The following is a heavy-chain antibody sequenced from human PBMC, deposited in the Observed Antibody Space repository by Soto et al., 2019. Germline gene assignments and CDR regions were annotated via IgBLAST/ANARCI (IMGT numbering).Heavy chain of an antibody. CDR3: ARAVSSRYCSGGSCYLWYFDL. D-gene: IGHD2-15*01. J-gene: IGHJ2*01. CDR1: GYTFTSYD. CDR2: MNPNSGNT. V-gene: IGHV1-8*01. Sequence: QVQLVQSGAEVKKPGASVKVSCKASGYTFTSYDINWVRQATGQGLEWMGWMNPNSGNTGYAQKFQGSVTMTRNTSISTAYMELSSLRSEDTAVYYCARAVSSRYCSGGSCYLWYFDLWGRGTLVTVSS.